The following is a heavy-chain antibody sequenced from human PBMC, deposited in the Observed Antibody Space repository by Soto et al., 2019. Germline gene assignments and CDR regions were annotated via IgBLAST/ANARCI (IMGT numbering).Heavy chain of an antibody. J-gene: IGHJ6*02. D-gene: IGHD1-26*01. CDR3: AMGATPMVAYYYGMDV. CDR1: GYTFTSYY. Sequence: ASVKVSCKASGYTFTSYYMHWVRQAPGQGLEWMGIINPSGGSTSYAQKFQGRVTITADESTSTAYMELSSLRSEDTAVYYCAMGATPMVAYYYGMDVWGQGTTVTVSS. CDR2: INPSGGST. V-gene: IGHV1-46*01.